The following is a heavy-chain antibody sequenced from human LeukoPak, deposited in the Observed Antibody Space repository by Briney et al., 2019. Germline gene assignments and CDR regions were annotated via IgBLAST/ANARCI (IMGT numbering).Heavy chain of an antibody. CDR3: ARDGSSVFWYFDL. Sequence: SETLSLTCTVSGGSISSYYWSWIRQPAGKGLEWIGRIYASGSTNYNPSLKSRVTMSVDTSKNQFSLRLTSVTAADTAVYYCARDGSSVFWYFDLWGRGSRVTVSS. V-gene: IGHV4-4*07. D-gene: IGHD2-2*01. CDR1: GGSISSYY. J-gene: IGHJ2*01. CDR2: IYASGST.